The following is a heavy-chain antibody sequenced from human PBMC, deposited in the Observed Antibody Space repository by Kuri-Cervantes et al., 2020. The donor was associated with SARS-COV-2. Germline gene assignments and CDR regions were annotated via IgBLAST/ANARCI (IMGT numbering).Heavy chain of an antibody. Sequence: GGSLRLSCAASHFTFSSYAFHWVRQAPGQGLEWVAAISYDGNNKYFADSVRGRFTVSRDNSKNTLYLEMDGLRPEDTAAYYCARDMTFDEYGDYFYYYMDVWGKGTTVTVSS. CDR3: ARDMTFDEYGDYFYYYMDV. CDR1: HFTFSSYA. D-gene: IGHD3-16*01. V-gene: IGHV3-30*04. CDR2: ISYDGNNK. J-gene: IGHJ6*03.